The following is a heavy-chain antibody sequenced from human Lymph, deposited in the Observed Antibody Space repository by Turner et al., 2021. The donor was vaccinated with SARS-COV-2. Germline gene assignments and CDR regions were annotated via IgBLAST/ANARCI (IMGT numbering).Heavy chain of an antibody. Sequence: EVQLVHSGGDLLQPGRCLRLSCAASGLTFDDYAMHWVRQGPGKGLGWVSGSTWKSGTLGYADSVKGRFTISIDNDKISLYLQMNSLRAEDTALYYCAKEVYSSTFSDYYYGMNDWGQGTTVTVSS. CDR1: GLTFDDYA. CDR2: STWKSGTL. CDR3: AKEVYSSTFSDYYYGMND. V-gene: IGHV3-9*01. J-gene: IGHJ6*02. D-gene: IGHD2-2*01.